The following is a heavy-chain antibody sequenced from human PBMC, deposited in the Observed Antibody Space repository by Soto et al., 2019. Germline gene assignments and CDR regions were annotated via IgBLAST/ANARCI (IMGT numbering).Heavy chain of an antibody. CDR3: ARGAYYYYYYMDV. Sequence: SETLSLTCTVSGGSISSYYWSWIRQPPGKGLEWIGYIYYSGSTNYNPSLKSRVTISVDTSKNQFFLKLSSVTAADTAVYYCARGAYYYYYYMDVWGKGTTVTVSS. CDR2: IYYSGST. V-gene: IGHV4-59*01. CDR1: GGSISSYY. J-gene: IGHJ6*03.